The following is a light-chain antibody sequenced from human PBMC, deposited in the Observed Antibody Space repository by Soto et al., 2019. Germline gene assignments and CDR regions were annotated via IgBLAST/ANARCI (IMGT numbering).Light chain of an antibody. CDR1: QDIANY. J-gene: IGKJ4*01. CDR3: QKYNSAPPLT. CDR2: AAS. V-gene: IGKV1-27*01. Sequence: DIQMTQSPSSLSASVGDRVTITCQASQDIANYLNWYQQKAGKVPKLLIYAASTLQSGVPSRFSGSGSGTDFTLTISSLQPEDVATYYCQKYNSAPPLTFGGGTKVEIK.